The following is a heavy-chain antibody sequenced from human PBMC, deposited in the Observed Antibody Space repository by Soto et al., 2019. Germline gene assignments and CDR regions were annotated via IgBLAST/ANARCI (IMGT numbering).Heavy chain of an antibody. CDR1: GGSVSSGSYY. D-gene: IGHD3-9*01. Sequence: QVQLQESGPGLVKPSETLSLTCTVSGGSVSSGSYYWSWIRQPPGKGLEWIGYIYYSGSTNYNPSLKSRVTISVDTSKNQFSLKLSSVTAADTAVYYCARDRYFDWLYPLYGMDVWGQGTTVTVSS. CDR2: IYYSGST. CDR3: ARDRYFDWLYPLYGMDV. J-gene: IGHJ6*02. V-gene: IGHV4-61*01.